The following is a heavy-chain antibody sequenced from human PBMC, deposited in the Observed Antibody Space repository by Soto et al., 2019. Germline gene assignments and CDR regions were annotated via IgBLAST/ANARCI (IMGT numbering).Heavy chain of an antibody. CDR1: CGSISSSRYY. J-gene: IGHJ5*02. CDR2: IYYSGGT. CDR3: ARSVFP. Sequence: XXTLSLTCTVSCGSISSSRYYWGWIRQPQGKXLEWIXNIYYSGGTYXXPSLKSRVXISVETSKNQFSLKLTYVTAADTAVYYCARSVFPWRQGTLVTVS. V-gene: IGHV4-39*01.